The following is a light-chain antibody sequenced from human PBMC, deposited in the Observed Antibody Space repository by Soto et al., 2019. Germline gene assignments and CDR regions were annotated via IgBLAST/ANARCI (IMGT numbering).Light chain of an antibody. CDR1: QSILYSPNNKNY. V-gene: IGKV4-1*01. Sequence: DIVMTQSPDSLAVSLGERATINCKSSQSILYSPNNKNYLAWYQQKPGQPPKLLIYWASTRESGVPDRFSGSGSGTDFTLTISSLQAADEAVYYYQHYYTPPQNFGQGTKVEIK. J-gene: IGKJ1*01. CDR3: QHYYTPPQN. CDR2: WAS.